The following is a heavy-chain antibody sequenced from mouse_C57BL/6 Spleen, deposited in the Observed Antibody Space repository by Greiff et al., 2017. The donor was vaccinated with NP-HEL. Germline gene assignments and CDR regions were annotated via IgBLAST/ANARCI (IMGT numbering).Heavy chain of an antibody. CDR3: ARGEFYRYFDV. V-gene: IGHV3-6*01. J-gene: IGHJ1*03. CDR2: ISYDGSN. CDR1: GYYITSGYY. Sequence: DVKLQESGPGLVKPSQSLSLTCSVTGYYITSGYYWNWIRQFPGNKLEWMGYISYDGSNNYNPSFKNRISITRDTSKNQFFLKLNSVTTEDTATYYCARGEFYRYFDVWGTGTTVTVSS.